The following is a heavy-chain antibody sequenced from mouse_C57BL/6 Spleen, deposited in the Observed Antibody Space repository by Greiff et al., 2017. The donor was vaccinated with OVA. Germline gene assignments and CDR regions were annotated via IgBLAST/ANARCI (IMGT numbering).Heavy chain of an antibody. Sequence: QVTLKVSGPGILQSSQTLSLTCSFSGFSLSTSGMGVSWIRQPSGKGLEWLAYIYWDDDKRYNPSLKSRLTISKATSRNHVFLKSTSVDTADTATYYCARRATRGAMDYWGQGTSLTVSS. CDR2: IYWDDDK. D-gene: IGHD1-2*01. V-gene: IGHV8-12*01. J-gene: IGHJ4*01. CDR3: ARRATRGAMDY. CDR1: GFSLSTSGMG.